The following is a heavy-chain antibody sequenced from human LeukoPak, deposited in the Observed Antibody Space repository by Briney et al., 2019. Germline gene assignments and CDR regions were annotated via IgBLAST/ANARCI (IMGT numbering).Heavy chain of an antibody. J-gene: IGHJ4*02. CDR3: AKGAYDYIEIAYFDY. V-gene: IGHV3-23*01. Sequence: PGGSLRLSCVASGFSFNNYAMNWVRQAPGKGLEWVSLIIGSSGTTFYADSVKGRFTISRDKSKGTLYLQMNSLRAEDTAVYYCAKGAYDYIEIAYFDYWGQGSLVTVSS. CDR1: GFSFNNYA. CDR2: IIGSSGTT. D-gene: IGHD5-12*01.